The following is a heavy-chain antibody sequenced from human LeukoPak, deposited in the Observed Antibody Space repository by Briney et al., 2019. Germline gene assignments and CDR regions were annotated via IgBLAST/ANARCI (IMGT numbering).Heavy chain of an antibody. CDR2: IYHSGST. D-gene: IGHD3-10*01. CDR1: GGSISSSNW. J-gene: IGHJ4*02. V-gene: IGHV4-4*02. Sequence: PSETLSLTCAVSGGSISSSNWWGWVRQPPGKGLEWIGEIYHSGSTNYNPSLKSRVTISVDKSKNQFSLKLSSVTAADTAVYYCARVDYGSGPWADYWGQGTLVTVSS. CDR3: ARVDYGSGPWADY.